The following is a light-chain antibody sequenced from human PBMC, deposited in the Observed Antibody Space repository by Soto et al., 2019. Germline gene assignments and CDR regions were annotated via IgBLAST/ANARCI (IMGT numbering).Light chain of an antibody. Sequence: EIVMTQSPATLSVSPGERATLSCRASQSVSSNFAWYQQKPGQAPRLLIYGASTRATGIPARFSGSGSGTEFTLTISSLQSEDFAVYYCQQYNKWPGTFGQGTKVEIK. CDR1: QSVSSN. J-gene: IGKJ1*01. V-gene: IGKV3-15*01. CDR3: QQYNKWPGT. CDR2: GAS.